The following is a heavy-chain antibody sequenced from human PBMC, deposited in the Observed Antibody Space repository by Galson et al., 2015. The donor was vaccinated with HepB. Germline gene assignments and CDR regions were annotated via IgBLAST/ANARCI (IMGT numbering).Heavy chain of an antibody. V-gene: IGHV1-69*13. J-gene: IGHJ4*02. CDR2: IIPIFGTA. D-gene: IGHD3-10*01. CDR3: ARVGRDGSGALFNDY. CDR1: GGTFSSYA. Sequence: SVKVSCKASGGTFSSYAISWVRQAPGQGLEWMGGIIPIFGTANYAQKFQGRVTITADESTSTAYIELSSLRSEDTAVYYCARVGRDGSGALFNDYWGQGTLVTVSS.